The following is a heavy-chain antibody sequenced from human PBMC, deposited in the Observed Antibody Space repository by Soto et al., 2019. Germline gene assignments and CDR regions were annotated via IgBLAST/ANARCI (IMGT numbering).Heavy chain of an antibody. V-gene: IGHV1-3*01. CDR1: GYTFTSYA. CDR3: ARNIVATRLGNDAFDI. D-gene: IGHD5-12*01. J-gene: IGHJ3*02. Sequence: ASVKVSCKASGYTFTSYAMHWVRQAPGQWLEWMGWINAGNGNTKYSQKFQGRVTITRDTSASTAYMELSRLRSDDTAVYYCARNIVATRLGNDAFDIWGQGTMVTVSS. CDR2: INAGNGNT.